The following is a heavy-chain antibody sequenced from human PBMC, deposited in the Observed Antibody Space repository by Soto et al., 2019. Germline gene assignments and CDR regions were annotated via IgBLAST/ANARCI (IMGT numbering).Heavy chain of an antibody. CDR3: ARSGPLYCSSTSCYPDY. D-gene: IGHD2-2*01. V-gene: IGHV3-30-3*01. CDR1: GFTFSSYA. J-gene: IGHJ4*02. CDR2: TSYDGSNK. Sequence: GGSLRLSCAASGFTFSSYAMHWVRQAPGKGLEWVAVTSYDGSNKYYADSVKGRFTISRDNSKNTLYLQMNSLRAEDTAVYYCARSGPLYCSSTSCYPDYWGQGTLVTVSS.